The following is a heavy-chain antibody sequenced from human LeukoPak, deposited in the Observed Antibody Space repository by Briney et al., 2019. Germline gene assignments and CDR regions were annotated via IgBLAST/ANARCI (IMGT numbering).Heavy chain of an antibody. J-gene: IGHJ3*02. Sequence: SETLSLTCTVSGGSISSYYWSWIRQPPGEGLEWIGEINHSGSTNYNPSLKSRVTISVDTSKNQFSLKLSSVTAADTAVYYCASVLYSSSWTDAFDIWGQGTMVTVSS. D-gene: IGHD6-13*01. CDR3: ASVLYSSSWTDAFDI. CDR1: GGSISSYY. CDR2: INHSGST. V-gene: IGHV4-34*01.